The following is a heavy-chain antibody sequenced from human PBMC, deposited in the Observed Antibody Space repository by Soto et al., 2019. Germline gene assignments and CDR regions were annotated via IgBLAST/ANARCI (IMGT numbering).Heavy chain of an antibody. V-gene: IGHV4-61*01. CDR2: VHSSGIT. D-gene: IGHD3-16*01. CDR1: GGSVSNDNFY. CDR3: ARGLTMGQLPSHFDH. J-gene: IGHJ5*02. Sequence: SETLSLTCTVSGGSVSNDNFYWSWIRQPPGKGLEWIGYVHSSGITNYDPSLKRRVTISVDTSRNQFSLRLSSVTAADTAVYYCARGLTMGQLPSHFDHWGQGTLVTVSS.